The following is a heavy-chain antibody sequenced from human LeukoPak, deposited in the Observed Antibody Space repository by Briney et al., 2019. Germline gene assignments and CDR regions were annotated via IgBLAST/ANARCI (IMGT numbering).Heavy chain of an antibody. D-gene: IGHD2-2*01. CDR3: ATAGYCSSTSCYVESEFDY. J-gene: IGHJ4*02. CDR1: GGSISSSSYY. V-gene: IGHV4-39*01. Sequence: PSETLSLTCTVSGGSISSSSYYWGWIRQPPGKGLEWIGSIYYSGSTYYNPSLKGRVTISVHTTKNQFSLKLSSVTAADTAVYYCATAGYCSSTSCYVESEFDYWGQGTLVTVSS. CDR2: IYYSGST.